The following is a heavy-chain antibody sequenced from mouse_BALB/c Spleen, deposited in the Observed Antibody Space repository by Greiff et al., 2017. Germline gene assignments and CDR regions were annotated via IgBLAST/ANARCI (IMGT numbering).Heavy chain of an antibody. CDR2: IRSKSNNYAT. D-gene: IGHD2-4*01. Sequence: EVQGVESGGGLVQPKGSLKLSCAASGFTFNTYAMNWVRQAPGKGLEWVARIRSKSNNYATYYADSVKDRFTISRDDSQSMLYLQMNNLKTEDTAMYYCVRQGINRAWFAYWGQGTLVTVSA. CDR1: GFTFNTYA. J-gene: IGHJ3*01. CDR3: VRQGINRAWFAY. V-gene: IGHV10-1*02.